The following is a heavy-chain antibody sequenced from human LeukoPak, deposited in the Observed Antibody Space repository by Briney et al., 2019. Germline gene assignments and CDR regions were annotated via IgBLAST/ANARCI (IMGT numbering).Heavy chain of an antibody. V-gene: IGHV4-34*01. CDR1: GGSFSGHY. CDR3: ARGRTTETTYYYYYHDMDV. J-gene: IGHJ6*02. CDR2: INHSGST. Sequence: SETLSLTCAVYGGSFSGHYWSWIRQPPGKGLEWIGEINHSGSTNSNPSLKSRVTISVDTSKNQFSLKLSSVTAADTAVYYCARGRTTETTYYYYYHDMDVWGQGTTVSVSS. D-gene: IGHD4-11*01.